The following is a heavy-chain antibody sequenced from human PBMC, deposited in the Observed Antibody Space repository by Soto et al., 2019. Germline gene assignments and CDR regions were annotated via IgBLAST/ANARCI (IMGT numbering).Heavy chain of an antibody. J-gene: IGHJ3*02. CDR3: ARDYGSGENDAFDI. V-gene: IGHV3-11*04. D-gene: IGHD3-10*01. CDR2: ISSSGSTI. Sequence: GKGLEWVSYISSSGSTIYYADSVKGRFTISRDNAKNSLYLQMNSLRAEDTAVYYCARDYGSGENDAFDIWGQGTMVTVSS.